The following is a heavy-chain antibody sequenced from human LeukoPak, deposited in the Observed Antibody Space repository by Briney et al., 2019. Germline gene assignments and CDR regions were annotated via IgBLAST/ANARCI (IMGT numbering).Heavy chain of an antibody. Sequence: GGSLRLSCAASGFTFSDYYMSWIRQAPGKGLEWVSYISSSGSTIYYADSVKGRFTISRDNAKNSLYLQMNSLRAEDTAVYYCARAKPIVGAELGVFDYWGQGTLVTVSS. CDR2: ISSSGSTI. V-gene: IGHV3-11*01. J-gene: IGHJ4*02. CDR3: ARAKPIVGAELGVFDY. CDR1: GFTFSDYY. D-gene: IGHD1-26*01.